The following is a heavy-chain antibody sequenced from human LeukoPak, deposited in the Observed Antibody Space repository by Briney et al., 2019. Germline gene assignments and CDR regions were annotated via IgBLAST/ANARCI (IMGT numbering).Heavy chain of an antibody. CDR2: IYYSGST. Sequence: SETLSLTCTVSGVSISSSSYYWGWIRQPPGKGLEWIGYIYYSGSTNYNPSLKSRVTISVDTSKNQFSLKLSSVTAADTAVYYCARDAAAGFDYWGQGTLVTVSS. D-gene: IGHD6-13*01. V-gene: IGHV4-61*01. CDR3: ARDAAAGFDY. J-gene: IGHJ4*02. CDR1: GVSISSSSYY.